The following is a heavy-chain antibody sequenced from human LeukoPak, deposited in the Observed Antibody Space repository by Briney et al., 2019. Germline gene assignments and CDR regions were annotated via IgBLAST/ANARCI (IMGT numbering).Heavy chain of an antibody. J-gene: IGHJ4*02. V-gene: IGHV3-9*01. CDR1: GFTFHDFA. CDR3: AKELNSTTYGFPFDY. D-gene: IGHD3-10*01. Sequence: GGSLRLSCAASGFTFHDFAIHWVRQAPGKGLEWVSGISWNSGSISYADSVKGRFTISRDNAKNSLFLQMTSLRAEDTALYYCAKELNSTTYGFPFDYWGQGTLVTVSS. CDR2: ISWNSGSI.